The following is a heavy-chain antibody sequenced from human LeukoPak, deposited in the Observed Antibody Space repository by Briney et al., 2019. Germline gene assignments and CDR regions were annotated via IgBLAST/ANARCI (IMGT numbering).Heavy chain of an antibody. CDR1: GFTVSSNY. CDR3: ARRWAYYYYMDV. D-gene: IGHD4-23*01. Sequence: GGSLRLSCAASGFTVSSNYMSWVRQAPGKGLEWVSVIYSGGSTYYADSVKGRFTISRDNYKNTLYLQMNSLRADDTAVYYCARRWAYYYYMDVWGKGTTVTVSS. J-gene: IGHJ6*03. CDR2: IYSGGST. V-gene: IGHV3-53*01.